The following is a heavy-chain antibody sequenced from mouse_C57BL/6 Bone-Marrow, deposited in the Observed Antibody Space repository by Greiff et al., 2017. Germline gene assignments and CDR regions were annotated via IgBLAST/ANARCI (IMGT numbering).Heavy chain of an antibody. CDR3: ARVGLGAYGSSYYSDY. CDR2: INPNNGGT. J-gene: IGHJ2*01. V-gene: IGHV1-18*01. Sequence: VQLQQSGPELVKPGASVKIPCKASGYTFTDYNMDWVKQSHGKSLEWIGDINPNNGGTIYNQKFKGKATLTVDKSSSTAYMELRSLTSEDTAVYYCARVGLGAYGSSYYSDYWGQGTTLTVSS. D-gene: IGHD1-1*01. CDR1: GYTFTDYN.